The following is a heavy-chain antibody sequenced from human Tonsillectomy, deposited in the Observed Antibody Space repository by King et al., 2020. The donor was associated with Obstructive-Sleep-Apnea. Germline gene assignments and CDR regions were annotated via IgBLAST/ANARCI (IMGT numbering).Heavy chain of an antibody. CDR3: AKLWFGEDYYGMDV. Sequence: QLQESGPGLVKPSETLSLTCTVSVGSISSYYWSWIRQPPGKGLEWIGYIYYSGSTNYNPSLKSPVTISVDTSKNQFSLKLSSVTAADTAVYYCAKLWFGEDYYGMDVWGQGTTVTVSS. CDR2: IYYSGST. D-gene: IGHD3-10*01. J-gene: IGHJ6*02. V-gene: IGHV4-59*08. CDR1: VGSISSYY.